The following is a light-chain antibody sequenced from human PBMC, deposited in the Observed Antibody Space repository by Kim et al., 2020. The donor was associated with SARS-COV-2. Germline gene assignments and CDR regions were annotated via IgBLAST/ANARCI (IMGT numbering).Light chain of an antibody. Sequence: EIVMPQSPATLSVSPGERATLSCRASRSVSSHLAWYQQKPGQGPRLLIYGASTRATGVPDRFSGSGSGTDFTLTISSLHSEDFAVYYCQHYVNWPLTFGGGTKVDIK. CDR1: RSVSSH. V-gene: IGKV3-15*01. J-gene: IGKJ4*01. CDR2: GAS. CDR3: QHYVNWPLT.